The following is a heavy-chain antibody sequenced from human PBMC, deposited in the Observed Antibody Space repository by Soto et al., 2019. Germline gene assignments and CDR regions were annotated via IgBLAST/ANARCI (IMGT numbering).Heavy chain of an antibody. Sequence: ASLKVSCKASGYTFTSYDINWVRQATGQGLEWMGWMNPNSGNTGYAQKFQGRVTMTRNTSISTAYMELSSLRSEDTAVYYCARVLSWASYYDFWSGYXNSYYSGMDVCGQETTVTVSS. CDR3: ARVLSWASYYDFWSGYXNSYYSGMDV. CDR2: MNPNSGNT. V-gene: IGHV1-8*01. CDR1: GYTFTSYD. D-gene: IGHD3-3*01. J-gene: IGHJ6*02.